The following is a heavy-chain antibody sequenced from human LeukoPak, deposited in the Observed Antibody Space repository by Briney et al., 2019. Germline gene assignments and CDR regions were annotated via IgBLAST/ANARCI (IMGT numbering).Heavy chain of an antibody. CDR3: ARHVRFGELLWNWFDP. V-gene: IGHV5-51*01. CDR1: GYSFPTYW. J-gene: IGHJ5*02. D-gene: IGHD3-10*01. Sequence: GESLKISCKGSGYSFPTYWIGWVRQMPGKGLEWMGIIYPGDSDTRYSPSFQGQVTISADKSISTAYLQWNSLKASGTAMYYCARHVRFGELLWNWFDPWGQGTLVTVSS. CDR2: IYPGDSDT.